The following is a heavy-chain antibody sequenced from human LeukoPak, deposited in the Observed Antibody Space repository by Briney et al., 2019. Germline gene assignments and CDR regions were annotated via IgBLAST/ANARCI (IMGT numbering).Heavy chain of an antibody. CDR1: GFTFRNYA. J-gene: IGHJ5*02. D-gene: IGHD3-3*01. CDR3: AKGGAYYDFIFDP. CDR2: INGNGRAT. Sequence: GGSLRLSCAASGFTFRNYAMTWVRQAPGKGLDWVSSINGNGRATYYADSVRGRFTNSRDNSKNTLYLQMNSLRAEDTAVFYCAKGGAYYDFIFDPWGQGTLVTVSS. V-gene: IGHV3-23*01.